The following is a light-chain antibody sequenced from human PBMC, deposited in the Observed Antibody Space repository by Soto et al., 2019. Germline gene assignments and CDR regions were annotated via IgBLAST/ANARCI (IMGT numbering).Light chain of an antibody. J-gene: IGKJ5*01. CDR2: DAA. V-gene: IGKV3-11*01. CDR3: QQSSNWPPIT. Sequence: EIVLTQSPATLSLSPGERATLSCRASQSVTSYLTWYQQRPGQAPRLLIYDAATRATGIPARFSGSGSGTDFTLTISSLEPEDFAVYYCQQSSNWPPITFGQGTRLEIK. CDR1: QSVTSY.